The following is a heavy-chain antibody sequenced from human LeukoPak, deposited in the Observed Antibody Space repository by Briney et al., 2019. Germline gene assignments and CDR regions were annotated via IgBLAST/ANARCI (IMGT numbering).Heavy chain of an antibody. CDR1: GYTFTNYY. V-gene: IGHV1-46*01. CDR3: ARSRGSRDAFDI. CDR2: INPSGGCT. D-gene: IGHD2-15*01. J-gene: IGHJ3*02. Sequence: ASVKVSCKASGYTFTNYYMHWVRQAPGQGLEWMGIINPSGGCTSYAQKFQGRVTMTRGTSTSTVYMELSSLRSEDTAVYYCARSRGSRDAFDIWGQGTMVTVSS.